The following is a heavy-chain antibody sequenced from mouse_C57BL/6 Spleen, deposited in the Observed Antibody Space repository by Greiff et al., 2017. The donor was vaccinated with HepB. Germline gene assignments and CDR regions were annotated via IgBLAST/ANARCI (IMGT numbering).Heavy chain of an antibody. V-gene: IGHV1-50*01. CDR3: ARSGGLPYYFDY. J-gene: IGHJ2*01. Sequence: VQLQQSGAELVKPGASVKLSCKASGYTFTSYWMQWVNQRPGQGLEWIGEIDPSDSYTNYNQKFKGKATLTVDTSSSTAYMQLSSLTSEDSAVYYCARSGGLPYYFDYWGQGTTLTVSS. D-gene: IGHD2-2*01. CDR2: IDPSDSYT. CDR1: GYTFTSYW.